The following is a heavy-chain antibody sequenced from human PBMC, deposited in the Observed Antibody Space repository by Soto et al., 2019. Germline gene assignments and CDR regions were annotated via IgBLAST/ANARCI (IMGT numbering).Heavy chain of an antibody. Sequence: VESLKISCKGSGYIFTSYWISCFLQMPGKGLEWMGRIDPSDSYTNYSPSFQGHVTISADKSISTAYLQWSSLKASDTAMYYCAVTYYYGMDVWGQGTTVTVS. CDR2: IDPSDSYT. CDR3: AVTYYYGMDV. J-gene: IGHJ6*02. CDR1: GYIFTSYW. D-gene: IGHD2-21*02. V-gene: IGHV5-10-1*01.